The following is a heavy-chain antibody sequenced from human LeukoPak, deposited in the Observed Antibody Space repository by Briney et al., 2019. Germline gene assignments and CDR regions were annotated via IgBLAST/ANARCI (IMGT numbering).Heavy chain of an antibody. J-gene: IGHJ4*02. CDR1: GYTFTSYG. CDR3: ARDGPPWDYYDSSGYYFDY. D-gene: IGHD3-22*01. CDR2: ISAYNGNT. V-gene: IGHV1-18*01. Sequence: ASVKVSCKASGYTFTSYGISWVRQAPGQGLEWMGWISAYNGNTNYAQKLQGRVTMTTDTSTSTAYMELSRLRSDDTAVYYCARDGPPWDYYDSSGYYFDYWGQGTLVTVSS.